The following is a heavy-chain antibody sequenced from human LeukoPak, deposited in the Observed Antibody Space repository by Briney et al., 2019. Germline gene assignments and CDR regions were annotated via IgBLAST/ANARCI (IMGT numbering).Heavy chain of an antibody. J-gene: IGHJ4*02. CDR2: INPNSGGT. Sequence: ASVKVSCKASGYTFTGYYMHWVRQAPGQGLEWMGWINPNSGGTNYAQKFQGRVTMTRDTSTSTAYMELSRLRSDDTAVYYCARDVAIAAAGTGVDYWGQGTLVTVSS. D-gene: IGHD6-13*01. CDR1: GYTFTGYY. V-gene: IGHV1-2*02. CDR3: ARDVAIAAAGTGVDY.